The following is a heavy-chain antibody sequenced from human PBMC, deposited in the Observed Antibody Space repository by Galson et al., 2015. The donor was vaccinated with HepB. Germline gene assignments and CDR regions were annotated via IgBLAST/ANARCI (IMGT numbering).Heavy chain of an antibody. Sequence: SLRLSCAASGFTFCSYAMHWVRQAPGKGLEWVAVISYDGSNKYYADSVKGRFTISRDNSKNTLYLQMNSLRAEDTAVYYCARGRNYDFWSGYPFYYGMDVWGQGTTVTVSS. CDR3: ARGRNYDFWSGYPFYYGMDV. CDR2: ISYDGSNK. D-gene: IGHD3-3*01. J-gene: IGHJ6*02. CDR1: GFTFCSYA. V-gene: IGHV3-30-3*01.